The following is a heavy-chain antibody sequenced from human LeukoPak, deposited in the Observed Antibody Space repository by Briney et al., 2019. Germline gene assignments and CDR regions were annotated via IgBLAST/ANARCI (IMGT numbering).Heavy chain of an antibody. CDR1: GFTFSSYW. J-gene: IGHJ5*02. CDR2: IKQDGSEK. Sequence: PGGSLRLSCAASGFTFSSYWMSWVRQAPGKGLEWVANIKQDGSEKYYVDSVKGRFTISRDNAKNSLYLQMNSLRAEDTAVYYCARGVVEARMYNWFDPWGQGTLVTVSS. V-gene: IGHV3-7*01. D-gene: IGHD2/OR15-2a*01. CDR3: ARGVVEARMYNWFDP.